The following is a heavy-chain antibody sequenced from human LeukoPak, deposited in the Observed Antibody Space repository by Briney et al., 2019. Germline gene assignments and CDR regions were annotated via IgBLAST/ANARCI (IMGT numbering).Heavy chain of an antibody. CDR1: GFTFSSYE. CDR3: AKDPRAGSGWGSFDY. Sequence: PGGSLRLSCAASGFTFSSYEMNWVRQAPGKGLEWVSGISGSGDSTYYADSVKGRFSISRDNSKNTLWLQMNSLKDEDTAVYYCAKDPRAGSGWGSFDYWGQGTLVTVSS. CDR2: ISGSGDST. J-gene: IGHJ4*02. V-gene: IGHV3-23*01. D-gene: IGHD6-19*01.